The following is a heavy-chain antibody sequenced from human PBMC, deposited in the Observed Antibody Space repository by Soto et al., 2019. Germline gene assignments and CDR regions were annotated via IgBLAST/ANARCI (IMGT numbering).Heavy chain of an antibody. Sequence: QVQLVESGGGVVKPGRSLRLSCAASELTFSRYGMHWVRQAPGKGLEWVAMIADDGTKKNYADSVKGRFTSSRDNSKNTMYLQMNSLRPDDTAVYYCAKDIVVPSDLGYYYYGMAFWGQGTTVTVSS. CDR3: AKDIVVPSDLGYYYYGMAF. CDR2: IADDGTKK. CDR1: ELTFSRYG. V-gene: IGHV3-30*18. D-gene: IGHD2-2*01. J-gene: IGHJ6*02.